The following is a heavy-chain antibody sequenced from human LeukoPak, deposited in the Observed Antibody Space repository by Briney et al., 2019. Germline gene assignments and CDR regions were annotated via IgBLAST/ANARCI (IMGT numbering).Heavy chain of an antibody. CDR3: TRGSIAYYYMDV. Sequence: SETLSLTCAIYSESFSSYYWSWIRQPPGKGLEWIGNIYYSGSTNYNPSLKSRVTISVDTSKNQFSLKLSSVTAADTAVYYCTRGSIAYYYMDVWGKGTTVTISS. D-gene: IGHD3-22*01. J-gene: IGHJ6*03. CDR2: IYYSGST. V-gene: IGHV4-59*01. CDR1: SESFSSYY.